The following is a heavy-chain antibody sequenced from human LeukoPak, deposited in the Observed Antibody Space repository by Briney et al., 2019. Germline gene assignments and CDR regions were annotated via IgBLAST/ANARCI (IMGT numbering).Heavy chain of an antibody. D-gene: IGHD6-13*01. V-gene: IGHV3-23*01. CDR3: AKDSHSGSWYGNYFDY. CDR1: GFTFSSYG. J-gene: IGHJ4*02. Sequence: AGGSLRLSCAASGFTFSSYGMSWVRRAPGKGLEWVSAISGSGGSTYYADSVKGRFTISRDNSKNTLYLQMNSLRAEDTAVYYCAKDSHSGSWYGNYFDYWGQGTLVTVSS. CDR2: ISGSGGST.